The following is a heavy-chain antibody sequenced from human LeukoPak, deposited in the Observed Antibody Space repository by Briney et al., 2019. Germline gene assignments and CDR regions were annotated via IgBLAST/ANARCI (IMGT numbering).Heavy chain of an antibody. J-gene: IGHJ4*02. Sequence: SETLSLTCTVSGGSISSYYWSWVRQPPGKGLEWIGYIYYSGSTNYNPSLKSRVTISVDTSKNQFSLKLSSVTAADTAVYYCARVGAPYSSSWYFSLWGQGTLVTVSS. CDR2: IYYSGST. V-gene: IGHV4-59*01. CDR1: GGSISSYY. CDR3: ARVGAPYSSSWYFSL. D-gene: IGHD6-13*01.